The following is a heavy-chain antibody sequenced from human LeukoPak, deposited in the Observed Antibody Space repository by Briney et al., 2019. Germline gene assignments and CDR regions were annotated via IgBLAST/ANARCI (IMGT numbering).Heavy chain of an antibody. CDR3: ARGGLVGATTNQLLLDY. CDR1: GYTFTSYY. J-gene: IGHJ4*02. CDR2: INPSGGST. V-gene: IGHV1-46*01. Sequence: GASLKVSCKASGYTFTSYYMHWVRQAPGQGLEWMGIINPSGGSTSYAQKFQGRVTMTRDTSTSTVYMELSSLRSEDTAVYYCARGGLVGATTNQLLLDYWGQGTLVTVSS. D-gene: IGHD1-26*01.